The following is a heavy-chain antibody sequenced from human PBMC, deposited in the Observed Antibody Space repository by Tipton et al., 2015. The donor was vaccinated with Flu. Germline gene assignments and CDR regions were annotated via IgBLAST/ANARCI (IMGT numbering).Heavy chain of an antibody. CDR1: SASINSDRDY. J-gene: IGHJ4*02. CDR2: FHISGNT. Sequence: TLSLTCSVSSASINSDRDYWMWVRQPAGRGLEWIGCFHISGNTDYNPSLKSRVTISADTSKNQFSLQLNSVTAADTAVYYCARGHPLDYWGQGTLVTVSS. CDR3: ARGHPLDY. V-gene: IGHV4-61*02.